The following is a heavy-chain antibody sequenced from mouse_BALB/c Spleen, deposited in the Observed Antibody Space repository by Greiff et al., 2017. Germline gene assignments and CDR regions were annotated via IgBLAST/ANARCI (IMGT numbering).Heavy chain of an antibody. CDR1: GFSLTGYG. CDR3: ARESYYYGSGGWYFDV. V-gene: IGHV2-6-7*01. CDR2: IWGDGST. D-gene: IGHD1-1*01. J-gene: IGHJ1*01. Sequence: QVQLKESGPGLVAPSQSLSITCTVSGFSLTGYGVNWVRQPPGKGLEWLGMIWGDGSTDYNSALKSRLSISKDNSKSQVFLKMNSLQTDDTARYYCARESYYYGSGGWYFDVWGAGTTVTVSS.